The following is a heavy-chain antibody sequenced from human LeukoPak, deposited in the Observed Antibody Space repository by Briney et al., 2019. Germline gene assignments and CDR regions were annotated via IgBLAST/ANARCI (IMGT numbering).Heavy chain of an antibody. D-gene: IGHD6-13*01. CDR1: GGTFSSYA. CDR3: ARERGAGSSWYGEGYYFDY. V-gene: IGHV1-69*05. J-gene: IGHJ4*02. Sequence: SVKVSRKASGGTFSSYAISWVRQAPRQGLEWMGGIIPIFGTANNAQNFQGRVTITTDESTSTAYMELSSLGSEDTAVYYCARERGAGSSWYGEGYYFDYWGQGTLVTVSS. CDR2: IIPIFGTA.